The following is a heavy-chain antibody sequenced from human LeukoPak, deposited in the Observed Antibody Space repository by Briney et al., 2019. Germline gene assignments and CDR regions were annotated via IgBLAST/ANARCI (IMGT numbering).Heavy chain of an antibody. CDR3: ARRIWFGGFY. J-gene: IGHJ4*02. CDR2: INHSGST. D-gene: IGHD3-10*01. Sequence: KSSETLSLTCAVYGGSFSVYYGSWIRHPPGKGLEWVGEINHSGSTNYIPFLKSRVTISVDPYKNQFSLKLSSVTAADTAVYYCARRIWFGGFYWGQGTLVTVSS. CDR1: GGSFSVYY. V-gene: IGHV4-34*01.